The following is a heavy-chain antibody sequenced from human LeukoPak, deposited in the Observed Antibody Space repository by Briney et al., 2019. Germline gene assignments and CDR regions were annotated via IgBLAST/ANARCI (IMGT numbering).Heavy chain of an antibody. CDR3: ASSPATMIVVDPFDY. J-gene: IGHJ4*02. D-gene: IGHD3-22*01. CDR2: IYHSGST. Sequence: PSETLSLTCAVSGYSISSGNYCGCIRQPPGKGLEWIGSIYHSGSTYYNPSLKSRVTISVDTSKNHFSLKLRSVTAADTAVYYCASSPATMIVVDPFDYWGQGTLVTVSS. V-gene: IGHV4-38-2*01. CDR1: GYSISSGNY.